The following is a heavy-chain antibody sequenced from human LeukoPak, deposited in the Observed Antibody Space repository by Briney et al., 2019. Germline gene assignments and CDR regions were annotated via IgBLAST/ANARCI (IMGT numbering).Heavy chain of an antibody. CDR2: ISYDGSNK. CDR3: ARGSPNDY. Sequence: GGSLRLSCAASGFTFSSYAMHWVRQAPGKGLEWVAVISYDGSNKYYADSVKGRFTISRDNSKNTLYLQMNSLRAEDTAVYYCARGSPNDYWGQGTLVTVSS. CDR1: GFTFSSYA. D-gene: IGHD1-26*01. J-gene: IGHJ4*02. V-gene: IGHV3-30*04.